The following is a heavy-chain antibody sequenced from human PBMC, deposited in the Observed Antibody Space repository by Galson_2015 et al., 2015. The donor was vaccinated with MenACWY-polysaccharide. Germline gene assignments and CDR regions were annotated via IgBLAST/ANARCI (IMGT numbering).Heavy chain of an antibody. J-gene: IGHJ4*02. CDR2: IRCKASGETT. CDR1: GFTFGDYA. V-gene: IGHV3-49*01. Sequence: SLRLSCAASGFTFGDYAMAWFRQAPGKGLEWVGFIRCKASGETTGYTASVKGRFTIARDDSKSTAYLQMNSLQTEDTAIYYCTRDRPIDYWGQGTLVTVSS. CDR3: TRDRPIDY.